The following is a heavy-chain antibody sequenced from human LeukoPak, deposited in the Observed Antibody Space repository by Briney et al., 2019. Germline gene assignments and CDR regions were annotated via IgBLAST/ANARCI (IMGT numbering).Heavy chain of an antibody. D-gene: IGHD3-10*01. CDR2: ISGSGGST. Sequence: PGGSLRLSCAASGFTFSSYAMSWVRQAPGKGLEWVSAISGSGGSTYYADSVKGRFTISRDNSKNTLHLQMNSLRAEDTAVYYCAKGGGSGRYGMDVWGQGTTVTVSS. V-gene: IGHV3-23*01. CDR3: AKGGGSGRYGMDV. J-gene: IGHJ6*02. CDR1: GFTFSSYA.